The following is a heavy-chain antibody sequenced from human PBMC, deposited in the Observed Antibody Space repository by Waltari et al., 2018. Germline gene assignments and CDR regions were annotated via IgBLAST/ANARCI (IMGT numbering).Heavy chain of an antibody. D-gene: IGHD1-20*01. Sequence: EVQLLESGGELVQEGGSLRLCCGVSGFTFHKYVINWVRRAPGTGLQWVAAIIIMYAPFHADSVRGRFTISRDTSKDTVYLQMNTLRADDTAVYYCAKPFYNWDDPLVSWGQGTRVTVSS. J-gene: IGHJ5*02. CDR2: IIIMYAP. V-gene: IGHV3-23*01. CDR3: AKPFYNWDDPLVS. CDR1: GFTFHKYV.